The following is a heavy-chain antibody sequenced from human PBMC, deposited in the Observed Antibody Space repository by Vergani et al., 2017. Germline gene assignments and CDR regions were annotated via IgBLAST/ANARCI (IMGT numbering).Heavy chain of an antibody. D-gene: IGHD6-13*01. Sequence: QLQLQESDPGLVKPSEILSLTCTVSGGSIRSTFYYWGWIRQPPGKGLEWIGTIYYSGSTYYNPSLKSRVTISVDTSKNQFSLKLNSVTAADTAVYYCATHKEQLVPGNYYYYYYMDVWGKGTTVTVSS. V-gene: IGHV4-39*01. CDR3: ATHKEQLVPGNYYYYYYMDV. J-gene: IGHJ6*03. CDR2: IYYSGST. CDR1: GGSIRSTFYY.